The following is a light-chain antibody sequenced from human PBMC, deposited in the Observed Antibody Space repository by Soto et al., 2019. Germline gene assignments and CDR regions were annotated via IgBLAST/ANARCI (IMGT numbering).Light chain of an antibody. CDR2: GAS. CDR3: QQYNALPGT. V-gene: IGKV3-15*01. Sequence: EIVMTRSPATLSVSPGERATLSCRASQTISNNLACYQQKPGQAPRLIIYGASTRATDIPARFSGSGSGTQFTLTISSLQSEDFGTYYCQQYNALPGTFGQGTTVDI. J-gene: IGKJ1*01. CDR1: QTISNN.